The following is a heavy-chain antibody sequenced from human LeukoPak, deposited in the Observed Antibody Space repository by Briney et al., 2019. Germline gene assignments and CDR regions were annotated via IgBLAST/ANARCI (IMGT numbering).Heavy chain of an antibody. V-gene: IGHV4-34*01. Sequence: PSETLSLTCAVYGGSLSNYYWIWIRQPPGKGLEWIGEINHSGRTHYSPSLKSRVTISIDTSKNQFSLKLSSVTAADTAVYYCAIEAIVGAPRGDYWGQGTLVTVSS. CDR2: INHSGRT. D-gene: IGHD1-26*01. CDR1: GGSLSNYY. CDR3: AIEAIVGAPRGDY. J-gene: IGHJ4*02.